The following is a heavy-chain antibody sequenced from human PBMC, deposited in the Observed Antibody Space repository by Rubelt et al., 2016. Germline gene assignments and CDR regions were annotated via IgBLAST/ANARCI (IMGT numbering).Heavy chain of an antibody. CDR3: ARDPGGSQDN. Sequence: QVQLQESGPGLVKPSETLSLTCSVSGGSVNSGSYYWNWIRQPPGKGLEWIGYIYDGGATNHNPSLTSRVSISVDTAKNQFSLKWKSVTAADTAVYFCARDPGGSQDNWGQGILVTVSS. CDR2: IYDGGAT. CDR1: GGSVNSGSYY. D-gene: IGHD1-14*01. J-gene: IGHJ4*02. V-gene: IGHV4-61*01.